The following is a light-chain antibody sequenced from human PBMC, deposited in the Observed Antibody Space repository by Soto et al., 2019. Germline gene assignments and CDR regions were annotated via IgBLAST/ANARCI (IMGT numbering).Light chain of an antibody. CDR1: HNINTY. V-gene: IGKV1-39*01. CDR3: QLSDSSLT. CDR2: AAS. Sequence: DIQMTQSPSSLSASVGDRVAITCRASHNINTYLNWYQQRPGXAPXXLIYAASSVQGGVPSRFSGSGSGTDFTLTISSLQPEDFATYYCQLSDSSLTFGQGTRLEIK. J-gene: IGKJ5*01.